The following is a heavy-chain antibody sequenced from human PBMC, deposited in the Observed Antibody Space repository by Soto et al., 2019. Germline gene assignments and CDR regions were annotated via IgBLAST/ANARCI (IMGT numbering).Heavy chain of an antibody. CDR2: MSHSGGT. D-gene: IGHD2-21*02. CDR3: ARVERGTATTVFDGFDI. CDR1: GGFVSSGTYY. J-gene: IGHJ3*02. Sequence: QVQLQQWGAGLLKPSETLSLTCAVYGGFVSSGTYYWSWIRQPPGKGLEWIGEMSHSGGTHFNPSLKSRVTISVDTSKNHFSLKMSSVTAADTALYYCARVERGTATTVFDGFDIWGPGTMVTVSS. V-gene: IGHV4-34*01.